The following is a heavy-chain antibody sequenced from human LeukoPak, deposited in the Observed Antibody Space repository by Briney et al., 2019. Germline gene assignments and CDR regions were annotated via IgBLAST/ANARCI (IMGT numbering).Heavy chain of an antibody. Sequence: PGGSLRLSCAVFGPGFPFSIAWMSWVRQAPGKGLEWIGEINHSGSTNYNPSLKSRVTISVDTSKNQFSLKLSSVTAADTAVYYCARDIKARGSYPAGAFDIWGQGTMVTVSS. CDR2: INHSGST. V-gene: IGHV4-4*02. D-gene: IGHD2-15*01. CDR3: ARDIKARGSYPAGAFDI. J-gene: IGHJ3*02. CDR1: GPGFPFSIAW.